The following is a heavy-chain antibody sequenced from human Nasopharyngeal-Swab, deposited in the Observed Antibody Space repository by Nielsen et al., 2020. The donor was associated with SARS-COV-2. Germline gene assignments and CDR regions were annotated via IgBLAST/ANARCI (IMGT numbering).Heavy chain of an antibody. CDR1: GYTLTELS. V-gene: IGHV1-24*01. D-gene: IGHD4-17*01. Sequence: ASVKVSCKVSGYTLTELSMHWGRQAPGKGLEWMGGFDPEDGETIYAQKFQGRVTMTEDTTTDTAYMELSSLRSEDTAVYYCATGDPTVTTSNWFDPWGQGTLVTVSS. CDR2: FDPEDGET. CDR3: ATGDPTVTTSNWFDP. J-gene: IGHJ5*02.